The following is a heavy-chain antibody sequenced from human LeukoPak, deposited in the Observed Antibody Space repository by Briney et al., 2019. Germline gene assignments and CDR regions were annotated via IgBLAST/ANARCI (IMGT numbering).Heavy chain of an antibody. CDR2: IYYSRST. J-gene: IGHJ5*02. CDR1: GGSISSSSYY. CDR3: WGLWGSSSWEQNWFDP. V-gene: IGHV4-39*07. D-gene: IGHD6-6*01. Sequence: SETLSLTCTVSGGSISSSSYYWGWIRQPPGKGLEWIGSIYYSRSTYYNPSLKSRVTISVDTSKNQFSLKLSSVTAADTAVYYCWGLWGSSSWEQNWFDPWGQGTLVTVSS.